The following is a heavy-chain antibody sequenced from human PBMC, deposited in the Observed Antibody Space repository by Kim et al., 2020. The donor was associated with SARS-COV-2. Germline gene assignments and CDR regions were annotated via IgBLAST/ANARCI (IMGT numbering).Heavy chain of an antibody. D-gene: IGHD3-16*01. CDR3: ARNGGLIPHSNGIDV. V-gene: IGHV1-46*01. CDR1: GYTFTSYY. J-gene: IGHJ6*04. Sequence: ASVKVSCKASGYTFTSYYMHWVRQAPGQGLEWMGIINPSGGSTSYAQKFQGRVTMTRDTSTSTVYMELSSLRSEDTAVYYCARNGGLIPHSNGIDVWGKGTTVTGSS. CDR2: INPSGGST.